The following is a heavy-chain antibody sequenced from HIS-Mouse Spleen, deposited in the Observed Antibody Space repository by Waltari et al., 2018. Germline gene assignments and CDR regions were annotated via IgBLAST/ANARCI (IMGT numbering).Heavy chain of an antibody. D-gene: IGHD2-15*01. Sequence: QVQLVQSGAEVKKPGASVKVSCKASGYTFTSYYMHWVRQAPGQGLEWMGIINPSGGSKSYAQKFQGRVTMTRDTSTSTVYMELSSLRSEDTAVYYCARDLYCSGGSCYSGGANFDYWGQGTLVTVSS. J-gene: IGHJ4*02. CDR1: GYTFTSYY. CDR2: INPSGGSK. CDR3: ARDLYCSGGSCYSGGANFDY. V-gene: IGHV1-46*01.